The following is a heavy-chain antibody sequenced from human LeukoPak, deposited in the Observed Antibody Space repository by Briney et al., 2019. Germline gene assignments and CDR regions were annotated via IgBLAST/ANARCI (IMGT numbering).Heavy chain of an antibody. CDR3: AKDLVSSGLDP. CDR1: GFTFSSYG. CDR2: ISYDGSNK. D-gene: IGHD6-25*01. J-gene: IGHJ5*02. Sequence: GRALRLSCADSGFTFSSYGMHWVRQAPGKGLEWVAVISYDGSNKYYADSVKGRFTISRDNSKNTLYLQMNSLRAEDTAVYYCAKDLVSSGLDPWGQGTLVTVSS. V-gene: IGHV3-30*18.